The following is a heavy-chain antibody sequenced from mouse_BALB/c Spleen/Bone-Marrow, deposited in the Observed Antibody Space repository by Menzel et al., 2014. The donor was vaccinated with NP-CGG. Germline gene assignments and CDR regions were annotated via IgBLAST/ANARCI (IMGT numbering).Heavy chain of an antibody. Sequence: QVQLKESGPELVKPGASVRISCKASGYTFTSYYIHWVKQRPGQGLEWIGWIYPGNVNTKYNERFKGKATLTADKSSSTAYMQLSSLTSGDSAVYFCATYDYWGQGTTLTVSS. CDR2: IYPGNVNT. J-gene: IGHJ2*01. CDR3: ATYDY. CDR1: GYTFTSYY. V-gene: IGHV1S56*01.